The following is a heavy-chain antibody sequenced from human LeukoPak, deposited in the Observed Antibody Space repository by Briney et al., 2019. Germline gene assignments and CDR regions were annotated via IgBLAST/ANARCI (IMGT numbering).Heavy chain of an antibody. CDR2: IRYDGSNK. CDR3: AKDSVRYCSSTSCFFDY. Sequence: GGSLRLSCAASGFTFSSYGMHWVRQAPGKGLEWVAFIRYDGSNKYYADSVKGRFTISRDNSKNTLYLQMNSLRAEDTAVYYCAKDSVRYCSSTSCFFDYWGQGTLVTVSS. CDR1: GFTFSSYG. J-gene: IGHJ4*02. V-gene: IGHV3-30*02. D-gene: IGHD2-2*01.